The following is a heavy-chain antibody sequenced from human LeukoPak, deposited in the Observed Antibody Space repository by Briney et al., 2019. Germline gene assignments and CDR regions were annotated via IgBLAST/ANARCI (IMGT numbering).Heavy chain of an antibody. CDR1: GGSISSYY. Sequence: SETLSLTCTVSGGSISSYYWSWIRQPPGKGLEWIGYIYYSGSTNYNPSLKRRVTISVDTSKNQFSLKLSSVTAADTALYYCARQPASSSGYYAFDYWGQGTLVTVSS. J-gene: IGHJ4*02. D-gene: IGHD3-22*01. CDR3: ARQPASSSGYYAFDY. CDR2: IYYSGST. V-gene: IGHV4-59*01.